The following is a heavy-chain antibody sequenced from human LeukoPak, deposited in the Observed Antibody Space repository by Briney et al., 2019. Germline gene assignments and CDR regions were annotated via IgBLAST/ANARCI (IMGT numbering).Heavy chain of an antibody. V-gene: IGHV4-34*01. D-gene: IGHD3-10*01. J-gene: IGHJ4*02. CDR2: INDRGTT. CDR1: GGPFSGYF. Sequence: KTSETLSLTCAVYGGPFSGYFWNWIRQTPGKGLEWIGEINDRGTTNYNPSLKGRITISVDTSKKHFFLQLTSVTAADTAVYYCARGGYGSESLYNVISYYWGQGTQITVSS. CDR3: ARGGYGSESLYNVISYY.